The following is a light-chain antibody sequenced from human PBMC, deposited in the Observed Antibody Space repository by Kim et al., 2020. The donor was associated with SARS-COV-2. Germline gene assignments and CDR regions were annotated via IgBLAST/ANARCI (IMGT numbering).Light chain of an antibody. CDR3: TSYTRSDTWV. V-gene: IGLV2-14*03. Sequence: GQAVTISCTGTSSDVGAYNLVSWYQQHAGKAPKFMIHDVSQRPSGVSNRFSGSKSGNTASLTISGLQAEDEADYYCTSYTRSDTWVFGGGTQLTVL. J-gene: IGLJ3*02. CDR1: SSDVGAYNL. CDR2: DVS.